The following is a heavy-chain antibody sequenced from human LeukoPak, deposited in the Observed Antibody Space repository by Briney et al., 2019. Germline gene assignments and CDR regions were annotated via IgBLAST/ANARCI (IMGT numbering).Heavy chain of an antibody. J-gene: IGHJ6*03. D-gene: IGHD6-19*01. CDR1: GYTFTGYY. CDR3: ARDLSGWYMGYYYYYMDV. Sequence: ASVKVSCKASGYTFTGYYMHWVRQAPGQGLEWMGWINPNSGGTNYAQKFQGRVTMTRNTSISTAYMELSSLRSEDTAVYYCARDLSGWYMGYYYYYMDVWGKGTTVTISS. V-gene: IGHV1-2*02. CDR2: INPNSGGT.